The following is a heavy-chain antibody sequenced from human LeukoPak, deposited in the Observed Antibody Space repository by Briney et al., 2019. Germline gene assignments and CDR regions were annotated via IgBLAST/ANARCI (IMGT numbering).Heavy chain of an antibody. V-gene: IGHV1-2*02. CDR2: INPNSGGT. D-gene: IGHD2-2*01. CDR3: ASAYCSSTSCQYYYYYYGMDV. Sequence: ASVEVSCKASGYTFTGYYMHWVRQAPGQGLEWMGWINPNSGGTNYAQKFQGRVTMTRDTSISTAYMELSRLRSDDTAVYYCASAYCSSTSCQYYYYYYGMDVWGQGTTVTVSS. CDR1: GYTFTGYY. J-gene: IGHJ6*02.